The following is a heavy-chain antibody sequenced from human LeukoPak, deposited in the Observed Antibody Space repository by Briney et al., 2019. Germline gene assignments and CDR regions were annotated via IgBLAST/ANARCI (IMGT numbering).Heavy chain of an antibody. V-gene: IGHV4-39*01. Sequence: PSETLSLTCFVSGGSISDKTFYWACLRQPPGKALEWIGNIFYRGTTYYNPSLKSRVTIFVDTSRNQFSLKVSSLTAADTATYYCARHEESARSPIQFWGQGTLVTVSS. D-gene: IGHD3-3*01. CDR1: GGSISDKTFY. J-gene: IGHJ4*02. CDR2: IFYRGTT. CDR3: ARHEESARSPIQF.